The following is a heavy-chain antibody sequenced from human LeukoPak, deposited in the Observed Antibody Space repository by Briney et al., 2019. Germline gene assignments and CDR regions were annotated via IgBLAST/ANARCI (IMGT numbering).Heavy chain of an antibody. CDR2: IYPGDSDT. V-gene: IGHV5-51*01. D-gene: IGHD6-19*01. Sequence: GESLKIPCKGSGYSFTSYWIGWVRQMPGKGLEWMGIIYPGDSDTRYSPSFQGQVTISADKSISTAYLQWSSLKASDTAMYYCARGPSPFIAVAGANFDYWGQGTLVTVSS. J-gene: IGHJ4*02. CDR3: ARGPSPFIAVAGANFDY. CDR1: GYSFTSYW.